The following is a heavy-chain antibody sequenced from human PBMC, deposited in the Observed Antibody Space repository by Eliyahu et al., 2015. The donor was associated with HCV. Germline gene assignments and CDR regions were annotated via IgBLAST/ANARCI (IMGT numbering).Heavy chain of an antibody. CDR2: IYSGGSKT. D-gene: IGHD3-10*01. J-gene: IGHJ6*02. Sequence: SVITVSANYMTWVRRAPGKGLEWVSVIYSGGSKTYYAQSVKGRFTTYRDDSKNTLYLQMSSLSAEDTAVYYCARDSGAGGYGMDVWGQGTTVTVSS. V-gene: IGHV3-53*01. CDR1: VITVSANY. CDR3: ARDSGAGGYGMDV.